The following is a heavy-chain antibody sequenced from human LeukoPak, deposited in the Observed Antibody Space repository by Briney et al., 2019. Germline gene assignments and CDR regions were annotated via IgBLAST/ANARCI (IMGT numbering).Heavy chain of an antibody. J-gene: IGHJ4*02. CDR3: ARAFYPGSGSSHYFDF. CDR2: IHHSGST. Sequence: PSETLSLTCAVSGDSINSSNWWSWVRQPPGKGLEWIGEIHHSGSTNYNPTLKSRVTISVDKSKAQFSLRLRSVTAADTAMYYCARAFYPGSGSSHYFDFWGQGTLVTVSS. V-gene: IGHV4-4*02. D-gene: IGHD3-10*01. CDR1: GDSINSSNW.